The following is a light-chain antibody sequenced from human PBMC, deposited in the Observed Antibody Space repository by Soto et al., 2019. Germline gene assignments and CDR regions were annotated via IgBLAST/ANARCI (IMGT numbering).Light chain of an antibody. CDR2: EAS. Sequence: DIQMTQSPSTLSASAGDRVTITCRASPSTISWVAWYQQKPGRAPKLLMYEASSLDSGVHSKFSGSGSGTEVTLTVRSLQPDDFATYCYHQYNSGWTFGQGTKVEIK. J-gene: IGKJ1*01. V-gene: IGKV1-5*03. CDR1: PSTISW. CDR3: HQYNSGWT.